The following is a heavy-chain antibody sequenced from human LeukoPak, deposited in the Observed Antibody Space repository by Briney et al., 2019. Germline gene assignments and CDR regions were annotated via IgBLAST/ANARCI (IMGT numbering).Heavy chain of an antibody. Sequence: SETLSLTCAVYGGSFSGYYWSWIRQPPGKGLEWSGEINHSGSTNYNPSLKSRVTISVDTSKNQFSRKLSSVTAADTAVYYCARGIQIWFRWVYFDYWGQGTLVTVSS. J-gene: IGHJ4*02. V-gene: IGHV4-34*01. CDR2: INHSGST. CDR3: ARGIQIWFRWVYFDY. D-gene: IGHD5-18*01. CDR1: GGSFSGYY.